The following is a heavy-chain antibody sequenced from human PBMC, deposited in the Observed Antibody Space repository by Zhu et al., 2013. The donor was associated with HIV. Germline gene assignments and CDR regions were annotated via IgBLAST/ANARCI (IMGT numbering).Heavy chain of an antibody. CDR1: GYTFTSYD. Sequence: QVQLLQSGAEVKKPGASVKVSCKASGYTFTSYDINWVRQATGQGLEWMGWMNPNSGNTGYAQKFQGRVTITRNTSISTAYMELSSLRSEDTAVYYCARGAGYCSSTSCSLGYWGQGTLVTVSS. J-gene: IGHJ4*02. CDR3: ARGAGYCSSTSCSLGY. CDR2: MNPNSGNT. V-gene: IGHV1-8*03. D-gene: IGHD2-2*01.